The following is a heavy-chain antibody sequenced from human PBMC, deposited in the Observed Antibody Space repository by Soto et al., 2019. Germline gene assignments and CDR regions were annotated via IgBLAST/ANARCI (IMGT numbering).Heavy chain of an antibody. CDR1: GGTFSSYT. CDR3: ARELTVVTPGAYYFDY. Sequence: QVQLVQSGAEVKKPGSSVKVSCKASGGTFSSYTISWVRQAPGQGLEWMGRIIPILGIANYAQKFQGRVTITADKSTSTAYMELSSLRSEDTAVYYCARELTVVTPGAYYFDYWGQGTLVTVSS. J-gene: IGHJ4*02. CDR2: IIPILGIA. V-gene: IGHV1-69*08. D-gene: IGHD2-21*02.